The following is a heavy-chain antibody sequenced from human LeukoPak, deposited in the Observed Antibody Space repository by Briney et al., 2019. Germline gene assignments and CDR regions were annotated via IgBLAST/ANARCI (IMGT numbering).Heavy chain of an antibody. CDR2: IYYSGST. CDR1: GGSISHDY. V-gene: IGHV4-59*01. Sequence: SETLSLTCTVSGGSISHDYWSWIRPPPGKGLEWNGYIYYSGSTNFNPSLKSRITISIDTSKNQFTLKLSSVSAADTAVYYCAREYCRSTSCYFDYWGQGTLVTVSS. D-gene: IGHD2-2*01. CDR3: AREYCRSTSCYFDY. J-gene: IGHJ4*02.